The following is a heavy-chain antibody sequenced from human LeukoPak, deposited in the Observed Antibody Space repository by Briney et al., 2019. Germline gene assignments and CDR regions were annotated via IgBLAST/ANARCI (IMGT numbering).Heavy chain of an antibody. CDR2: IYSTGST. D-gene: IGHD3-22*01. CDR3: ARVTTGGYYNC. J-gene: IGHJ4*02. Sequence: PSQTLSLTCSVSGDSISSGNYYWTWIRQPAGKGLEWIGRIYSTGSTNYNPSLKGRVTISVDTSKNQFSLRLSSVTAADTAVYYCARVTTGGYYNCWGQGTLVTVS. V-gene: IGHV4-61*02. CDR1: GDSISSGNYY.